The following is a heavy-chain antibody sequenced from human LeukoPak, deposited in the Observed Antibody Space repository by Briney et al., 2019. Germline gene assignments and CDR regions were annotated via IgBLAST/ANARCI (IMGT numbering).Heavy chain of an antibody. CDR1: GGSISSYY. J-gene: IGHJ4*02. CDR3: ARDDGDGYFDY. D-gene: IGHD5-24*01. CDR2: IYYSGST. Sequence: SETLSLTCTVSGGSISSYYWSWIRQPPGKGLEWIGYIYYSGSTYYNPSLKSRVTISVDTSKNQFSLKLSSVTAADTAVYYCARDDGDGYFDYWGQGTLVTVSS. V-gene: IGHV4-59*12.